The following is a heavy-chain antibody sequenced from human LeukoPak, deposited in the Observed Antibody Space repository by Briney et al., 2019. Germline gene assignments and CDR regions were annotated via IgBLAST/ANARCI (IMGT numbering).Heavy chain of an antibody. CDR1: GFTFSSYD. D-gene: IGHD2-15*01. V-gene: IGHV3-13*01. Sequence: GGSLRLSCVASGFTFSSYDMHWVRQATGKGLEWVSAIGTAGDTYYPGSVKGRFTISRENAKNSLYLQMNSLRAGDTAVYYCARGGYCSGGSCYSGLYNWFDPWGQGTLVTVSS. CDR3: ARGGYCSGGSCYSGLYNWFDP. CDR2: IGTAGDT. J-gene: IGHJ5*02.